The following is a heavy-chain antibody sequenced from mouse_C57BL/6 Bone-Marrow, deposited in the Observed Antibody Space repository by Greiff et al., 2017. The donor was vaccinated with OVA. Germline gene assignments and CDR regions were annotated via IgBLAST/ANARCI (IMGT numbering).Heavy chain of an antibody. D-gene: IGHD2-1*01. CDR2: ISDGGSYT. J-gene: IGHJ1*03. V-gene: IGHV5-4*01. CDR3: ARGPPLIYYLWYIDV. Sequence: EVHLVESGGGLVKPGGSLKLSCAASGFTFSSYAMSWVRQTPEKRLEWVATISDGGSYTYYPDNVKGRFTISRDKAKNNLYLQMSHLTSEDTAMYYCARGPPLIYYLWYIDVWGTGTTVTVSS. CDR1: GFTFSSYA.